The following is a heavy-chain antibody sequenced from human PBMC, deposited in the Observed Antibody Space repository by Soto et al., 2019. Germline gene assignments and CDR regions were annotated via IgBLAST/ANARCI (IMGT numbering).Heavy chain of an antibody. V-gene: IGHV3-23*01. J-gene: IGHJ6*02. D-gene: IGHD3-10*01. CDR1: GFTFSSYA. Sequence: EVQVLESGGGLIQPGGSLRLSCAVSGFTFSSYAMSWVRQAPGKGLEWVSCISGSGGSTYYADSVKGRFTISRDNSKNTLYLQMNSLRAEDTAVYHCAKDLTMVRGVIYYGMDVWGQGTKVTVSS. CDR3: AKDLTMVRGVIYYGMDV. CDR2: ISGSGGST.